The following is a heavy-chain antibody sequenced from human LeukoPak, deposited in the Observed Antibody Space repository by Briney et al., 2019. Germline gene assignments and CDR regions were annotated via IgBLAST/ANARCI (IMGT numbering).Heavy chain of an antibody. CDR3: ASTGVAVAGLSY. Sequence: MGWMNPNSGNTGYAQKSQGRVTMTRNTSISTAYMELSSLRSEDTAVYYCASTGVAVAGLSYWGQGTLVTVSS. D-gene: IGHD6-19*01. J-gene: IGHJ4*02. V-gene: IGHV1-8*01. CDR2: MNPNSGNT.